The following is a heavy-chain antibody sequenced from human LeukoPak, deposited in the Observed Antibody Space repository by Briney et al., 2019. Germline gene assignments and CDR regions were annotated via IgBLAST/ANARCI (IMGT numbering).Heavy chain of an antibody. J-gene: IGHJ5*02. CDR1: GYTFTGYY. CDR3: ASNPPYSSSWYFWFDP. V-gene: IGHV1-2*02. Sequence: ASVKVSCKASGYTFTGYYMHWVRQAPGQGLEWMGWINPNSGGTNYAQKFQGRVTMTRDTSISTAYMELSRLRSDDTAVYYCASNPPYSSSWYFWFDPWGRGTLVTVSS. CDR2: INPNSGGT. D-gene: IGHD6-13*01.